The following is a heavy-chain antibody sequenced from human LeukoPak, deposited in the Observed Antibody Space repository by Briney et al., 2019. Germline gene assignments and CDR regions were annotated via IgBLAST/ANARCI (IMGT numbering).Heavy chain of an antibody. CDR1: GFTFSSYS. J-gene: IGHJ4*02. CDR3: AGRYYDILTGGREGFDY. CDR2: ISYDGSNK. D-gene: IGHD3-9*01. V-gene: IGHV3-30*03. Sequence: GGSLRLSCAASGFTFSSYSMNWVRQAPGKGLEWVAVISYDGSNKYYADSVKGRFIISRDNSKNTLSLQMNSLRAEDTAVYYCAGRYYDILTGGREGFDYWGQGTLVTVSS.